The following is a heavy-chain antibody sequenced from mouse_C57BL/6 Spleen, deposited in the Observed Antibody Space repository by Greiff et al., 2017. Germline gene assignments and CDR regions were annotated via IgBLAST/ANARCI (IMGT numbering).Heavy chain of an antibody. CDR2: IYPSDSET. Sequence: QVQLKQPGAELVRPGSSVKLSCKASGYTFTSYWMDWVKQRPGQGLEWIGNIYPSDSETHYNQKFKDKATLTVDKSSSTAYMQLSSLTSEDSAVYYCARGGATGTGYAMDYWGQGTSVTVSS. CDR1: GYTFTSYW. CDR3: ARGGATGTGYAMDY. D-gene: IGHD4-1*02. V-gene: IGHV1-61*01. J-gene: IGHJ4*01.